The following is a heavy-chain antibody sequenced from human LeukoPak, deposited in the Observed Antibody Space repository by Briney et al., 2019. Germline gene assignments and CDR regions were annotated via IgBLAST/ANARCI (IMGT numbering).Heavy chain of an antibody. V-gene: IGHV3-30*03. CDR1: GFTFSSYG. CDR2: ISYDGSNK. J-gene: IGHJ4*02. D-gene: IGHD5-18*01. CDR3: ARDTAMVAYFDY. Sequence: GGSLRLSCAASGFTFSSYGMHWVRQAPGKGLEWVAVISYDGSNKYYADSVKGRFTISRDNSKNTLYLQMNSLRAEDTAVYYCARDTAMVAYFDYWGQGTLVTVSS.